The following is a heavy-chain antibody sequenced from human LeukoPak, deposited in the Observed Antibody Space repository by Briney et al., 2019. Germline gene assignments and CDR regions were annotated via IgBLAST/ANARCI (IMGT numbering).Heavy chain of an antibody. Sequence: PGGSLRLSCAASGFTFRSYATHWVRQAPGKGLEWVAVISYDGGNKYYADSVKGRFTISRDNSKNTLYLQVNSLRAEDTAVYYCAKGAQVTIFGHFDYWGQGTLVTVSS. CDR1: GFTFRSYA. V-gene: IGHV3-30-3*01. D-gene: IGHD3-3*01. CDR2: ISYDGGNK. J-gene: IGHJ4*02. CDR3: AKGAQVTIFGHFDY.